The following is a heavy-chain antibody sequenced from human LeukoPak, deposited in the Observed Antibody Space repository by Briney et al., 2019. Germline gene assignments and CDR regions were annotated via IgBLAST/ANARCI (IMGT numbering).Heavy chain of an antibody. V-gene: IGHV1-2*02. CDR3: ARGEGIVVVPAAIEASYYGMDV. J-gene: IGHJ6*02. CDR1: GYTFTGYY. CDR2: INPNSGGT. Sequence: ASVKVPCKASGYTFTGYYMHWVRQAPGQGLEWMGWINPNSGGTNYAQKFQGRVTMTRDTSISTAYMELSRLRSDDTAVYYCARGEGIVVVPAAIEASYYGMDVWGQGTTVTVSS. D-gene: IGHD2-2*01.